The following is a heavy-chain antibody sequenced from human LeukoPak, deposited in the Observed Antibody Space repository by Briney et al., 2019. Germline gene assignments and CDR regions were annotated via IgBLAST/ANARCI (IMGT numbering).Heavy chain of an antibody. CDR1: GFTFSSYS. CDR2: ISSSGSTI. D-gene: IGHD6-13*01. V-gene: IGHV3-48*04. J-gene: IGHJ4*02. CDR3: ARDIAAAGTTTVWDS. Sequence: PGGSLRLSCAASGFTFSSYSMNWVRQAPGKGLEWVSYISSSGSTIYYADSVKGRFTISRDNAKNSLYLQMNSLRAEDTAVYYCARDIAAAGTTTVWDSWGQGTLVTVSS.